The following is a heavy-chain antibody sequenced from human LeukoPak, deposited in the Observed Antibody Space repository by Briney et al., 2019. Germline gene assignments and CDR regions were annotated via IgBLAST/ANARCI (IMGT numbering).Heavy chain of an antibody. CDR3: ARGSQDSPDYDFWSGSTTYFDY. D-gene: IGHD3-3*01. CDR2: IIPIFGTA. CDR1: DYTFTSYA. V-gene: IGHV1-69*13. Sequence: SVKVSCKASDYTFTSYAISWVRQAPGQGLEWMGGIIPIFGTANYAQKFQGRVTITADESTSTAYMELSSLRSEDTAVYYCARGSQDSPDYDFWSGSTTYFDYWGQGTLVTVSS. J-gene: IGHJ4*02.